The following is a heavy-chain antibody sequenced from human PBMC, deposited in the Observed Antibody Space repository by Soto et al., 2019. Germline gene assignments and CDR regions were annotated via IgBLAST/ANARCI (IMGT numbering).Heavy chain of an antibody. J-gene: IGHJ4*02. CDR3: AHSRSSCYPFDS. D-gene: IGHD2-15*01. V-gene: IGHV2-5*01. Sequence: SGPTLVNPTQNLTLTCTFSGFSLSTCGVGVGWSRQPPGKALKWLAFIYWNDDKRYSPSLKGRLTITKHASNNQVVLTMANMDPVHTATYYCAHSRSSCYPFDSWGQGTLVTVSS. CDR1: GFSLSTCGVG. CDR2: IYWNDDK.